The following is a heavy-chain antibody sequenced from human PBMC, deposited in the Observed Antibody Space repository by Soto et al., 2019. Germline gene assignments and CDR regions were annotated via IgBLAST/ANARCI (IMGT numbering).Heavy chain of an antibody. Sequence: GGSLRLSCAASGLTFDDYAMHWVRQAPGKGLEWVAGISWDGSSIIYADSVKGRFTISRDNSKNTLYLQMNSLRAEDTAVYYSAKGPYDILTGSPTYYFDYWGQGTLVTVSS. CDR3: AKGPYDILTGSPTYYFDY. CDR1: GLTFDDYA. J-gene: IGHJ4*02. CDR2: ISWDGSSI. D-gene: IGHD3-9*01. V-gene: IGHV3-9*01.